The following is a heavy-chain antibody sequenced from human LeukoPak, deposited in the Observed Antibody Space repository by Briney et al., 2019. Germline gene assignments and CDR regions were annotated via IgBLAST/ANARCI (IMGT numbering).Heavy chain of an antibody. J-gene: IGHJ5*02. Sequence: SETLSLTCTASGGSISSYYWSWIRQPPGKGLEWIGYIHYSGSTNYNPSVKSRVTISVDTSKNQFSLRLSSVTAADTAVYYCARLEGYYGSGSTNWFDPWGQGTLVTVSS. CDR1: GGSISSYY. CDR3: ARLEGYYGSGSTNWFDP. D-gene: IGHD3-10*01. CDR2: IHYSGST. V-gene: IGHV4-59*08.